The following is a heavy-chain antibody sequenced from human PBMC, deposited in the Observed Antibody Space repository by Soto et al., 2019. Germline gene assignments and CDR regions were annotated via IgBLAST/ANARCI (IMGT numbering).Heavy chain of an antibody. CDR2: ISAGSRSI. J-gene: IGHJ4*02. D-gene: IGHD4-17*01. Sequence: GGSLRLSCAASGFTFSTYTMNWVRQAPGKGLEWVSSISAGSRSIYYADSLKGRSTISRDNSKNSLYLQMNSLRAEDTAVYYCAKAFGDFHYWGQGTLVTVSS. CDR3: AKAFGDFHY. V-gene: IGHV3-21*01. CDR1: GFTFSTYT.